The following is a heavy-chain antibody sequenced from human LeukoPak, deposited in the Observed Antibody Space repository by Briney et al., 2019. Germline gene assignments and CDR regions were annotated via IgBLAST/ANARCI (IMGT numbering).Heavy chain of an antibody. CDR2: IYYSGST. D-gene: IGHD5-24*01. Sequence: SETLSLTCTVSGGSISSGGYYWSWIRQHPGKGQEWIGYIYYSGSTYYNPSLKSRVTISVDTSKNQFSLKLSSVTAADTAVYYCARGRFLRWLQLPVDYWGQGTLVTVSS. J-gene: IGHJ4*02. V-gene: IGHV4-31*03. CDR3: ARGRFLRWLQLPVDY. CDR1: GGSISSGGYY.